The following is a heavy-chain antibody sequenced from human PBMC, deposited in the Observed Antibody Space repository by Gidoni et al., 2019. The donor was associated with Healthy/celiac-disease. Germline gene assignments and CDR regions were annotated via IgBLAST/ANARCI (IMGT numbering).Heavy chain of an antibody. CDR3: AREDGGIRYYYDSSGQFDAFDI. Sequence: QVQLQESGPGLVKPSQTLSLTCTVPGCSISSGSYYWSWIRQPAGKGLEWIGRIYTSRSTNYNPSLKSRVTISVDTSKNQFSLKLSSVTAADTAVYYCAREDGGIRYYYDSSGQFDAFDIWGQGTMVTVSS. D-gene: IGHD3-22*01. V-gene: IGHV4-61*02. CDR2: IYTSRST. CDR1: GCSISSGSYY. J-gene: IGHJ3*02.